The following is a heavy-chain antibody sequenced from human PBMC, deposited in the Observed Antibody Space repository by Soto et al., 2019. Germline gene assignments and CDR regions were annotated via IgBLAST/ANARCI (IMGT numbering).Heavy chain of an antibody. D-gene: IGHD3-10*01. Sequence: GESLKISCKGSGYSFTSYWIGWVRQMSGKGLEWMGIIYPGDSDTRYSPSFQGQVTISADKSISTAYLQWSSLKASDTAMYYCARHTKEGTMVRGVATYYYYGMDVWGQGTTVTVSS. V-gene: IGHV5-51*01. CDR3: ARHTKEGTMVRGVATYYYYGMDV. CDR1: GYSFTSYW. CDR2: IYPGDSDT. J-gene: IGHJ6*02.